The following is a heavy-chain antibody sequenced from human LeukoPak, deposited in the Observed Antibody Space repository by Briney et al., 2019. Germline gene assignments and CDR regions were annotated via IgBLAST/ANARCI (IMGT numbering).Heavy chain of an antibody. CDR3: ARRAPSHDFDD. Sequence: GGSLRLSCAASGFTFSIYGMIWVRQAPGKGLEWVSAIGGSGGGTYYADSVKGRFTISRDNSKNTLYLQMNSLRVEDTALYYCARRAPSHDFDDWGQGTLVTVSS. V-gene: IGHV3-23*01. CDR1: GFTFSIYG. CDR2: IGGSGGGT. J-gene: IGHJ4*02.